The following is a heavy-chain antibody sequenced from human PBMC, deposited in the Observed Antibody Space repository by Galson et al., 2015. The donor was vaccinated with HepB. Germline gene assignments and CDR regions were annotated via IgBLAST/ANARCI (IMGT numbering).Heavy chain of an antibody. V-gene: IGHV3-30*18. J-gene: IGHJ3*02. CDR1: GFTFSSYG. CDR3: AKEDEYDFWSGYPTGAFDI. Sequence: SLRFSCAASGFTFSSYGMHWVRQAPGKGLEWVAVISYDGSNKYYADSVKGRFTISRDNSKNTLYLQMNSLRAEDTAVYYCAKEDEYDFWSGYPTGAFDIWGQGTMVTVSS. D-gene: IGHD3-3*01. CDR2: ISYDGSNK.